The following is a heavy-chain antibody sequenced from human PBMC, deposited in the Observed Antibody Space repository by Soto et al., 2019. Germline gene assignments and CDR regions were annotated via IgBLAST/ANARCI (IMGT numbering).Heavy chain of an antibody. V-gene: IGHV4-30-4*01. J-gene: IGHJ5*02. CDR1: GGSISSGDYY. Sequence: ASETLSLTCTVSGGSISSGDYYWSWIRQPPGKGLEWVGYIYYSGSTYYNPSLKSRVTISVDTSKNQFSLKLSSVTAADTAVYYCARGIVVVTAITSAAWFDPWGQGTLVTVPQ. D-gene: IGHD2-21*02. CDR3: ARGIVVVTAITSAAWFDP. CDR2: IYYSGST.